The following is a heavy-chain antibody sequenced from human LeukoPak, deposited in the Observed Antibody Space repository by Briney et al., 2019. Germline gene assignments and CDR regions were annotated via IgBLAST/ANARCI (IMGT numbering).Heavy chain of an antibody. Sequence: PSETLSLTCTVSGGSVSSGSYYWSWIRQPAGKGLEWIRRIYTSGTTTYNPSLKSRVTMSVDTSNNQFSLKLSSVTAADTAVYYCARGLTGSTGSDYWGQGTLVAVSS. CDR2: IYTSGTT. V-gene: IGHV4-61*02. CDR1: GGSVSSGSYY. D-gene: IGHD3-9*01. CDR3: ARGLTGSTGSDY. J-gene: IGHJ4*02.